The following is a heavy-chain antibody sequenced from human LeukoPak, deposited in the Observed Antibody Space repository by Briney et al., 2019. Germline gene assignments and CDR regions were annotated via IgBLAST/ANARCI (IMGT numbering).Heavy chain of an antibody. V-gene: IGHV3-53*05. D-gene: IGHD4-17*01. CDR2: IHSGGST. Sequence: GGSLRLSCAASGFTVSSNYMGWVRQARGKGLEWVAFIHSGGSTNYADSVEGRFTISRDNSKNTLYLQMNSLRAEDTAVYYCAKGKGMTTVTTGGYWGQGTLVTVSS. CDR1: GFTVSSNY. J-gene: IGHJ4*02. CDR3: AKGKGMTTVTTGGY.